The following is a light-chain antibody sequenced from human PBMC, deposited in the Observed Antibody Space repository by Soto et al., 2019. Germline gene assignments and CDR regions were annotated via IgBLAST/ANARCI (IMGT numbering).Light chain of an antibody. CDR1: SSDFDYYKY. CDR2: DVT. J-gene: IGLJ2*01. CDR3: CSYTDIALDVV. Sequence: QSVLTQPASVSGSLGQSITISCTGSSSDFDYYKYVSWYQHHPGKAPKLLIFDVTHRPSGVSDRFSGSKSGNTASLTISGVRPEDEADYYCCSYTDIALDVVFGGGTKVTVL. V-gene: IGLV2-14*01.